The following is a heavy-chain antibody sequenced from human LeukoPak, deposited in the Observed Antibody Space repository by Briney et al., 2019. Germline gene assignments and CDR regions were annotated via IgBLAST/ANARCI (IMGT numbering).Heavy chain of an antibody. CDR3: ARSPLRIAAAGGDY. Sequence: GASVKVSCKASGYTFTGYYMHWVRQAPGQGLEWMGWINPNSGGTNYAQKFQGRVTMTRDTSISTAYMELSRLRSDDTAVYYCARSPLRIAAAGGDYWGQGTLVTVSS. J-gene: IGHJ4*02. CDR1: GYTFTGYY. V-gene: IGHV1-2*02. CDR2: INPNSGGT. D-gene: IGHD6-13*01.